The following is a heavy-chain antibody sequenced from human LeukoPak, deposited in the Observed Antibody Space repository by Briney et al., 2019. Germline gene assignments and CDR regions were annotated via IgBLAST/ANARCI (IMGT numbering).Heavy chain of an antibody. V-gene: IGHV1-8*01. CDR2: MSPNSGNT. CDR3: AAGNDY. Sequence: ASVKVSCKASGYTFTSYDINWVRQATGQGLEWMGWMSPNSGNTNYVQKFQGRVTMTRNTSISTAYMELNSLTYEDTAVYYCAAGNDYWGQGTLATVSS. CDR1: GYTFTSYD. J-gene: IGHJ4*02. D-gene: IGHD6-13*01.